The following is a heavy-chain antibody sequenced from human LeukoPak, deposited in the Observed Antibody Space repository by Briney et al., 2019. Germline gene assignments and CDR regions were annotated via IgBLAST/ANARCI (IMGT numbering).Heavy chain of an antibody. CDR1: AVSGFTFFSYA. CDR2: ISGTGGST. J-gene: IGHJ3*02. CDR3: AKGALRGYSAPGPSDI. V-gene: IGHV3-23*01. Sequence: PGGSLRLSCAASAVSGFTFFSYAMTWVRQAPGKGLEWVSGISGTGGSTFYADSVKGRFIISRDNSNNRLYLRMNSLRAEDTAIYYCAKGALRGYSAPGPSDIWGQGTMVTVSS. D-gene: IGHD5-18*01.